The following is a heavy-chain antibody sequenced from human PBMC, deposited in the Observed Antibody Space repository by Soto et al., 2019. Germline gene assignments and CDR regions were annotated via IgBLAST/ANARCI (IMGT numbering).Heavy chain of an antibody. Sequence: QVQVVQSGAEVKKPGSSVKVSCKASGGTFSSYTITWVRQAPGQGLEWLGRIIPIFGVTNYAQKFQDRLTMSADRPTTTAYMELSSLTSADTAVYYCVRDWESTTQTWGFGDSWGQGTLVTVSP. J-gene: IGHJ4*02. V-gene: IGHV1-69*04. CDR2: IIPIFGVT. D-gene: IGHD3-10*01. CDR3: VRDWESTTQTWGFGDS. CDR1: GGTFSSYT.